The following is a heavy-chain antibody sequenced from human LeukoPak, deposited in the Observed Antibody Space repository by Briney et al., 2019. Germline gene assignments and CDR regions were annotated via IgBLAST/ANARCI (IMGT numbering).Heavy chain of an antibody. Sequence: EASVKVSCKASGYTFTGYYMHWVRQAPGQGLEWMGWINPNSGGTNHAQKFQGRVTMTRDTSISTAYMELSRLRSDDTAVYYCASSSGSMLLAKESAFDIWGQGTMVTVSS. D-gene: IGHD2/OR15-2a*01. CDR2: INPNSGGT. J-gene: IGHJ3*02. V-gene: IGHV1-2*02. CDR3: ASSSGSMLLAKESAFDI. CDR1: GYTFTGYY.